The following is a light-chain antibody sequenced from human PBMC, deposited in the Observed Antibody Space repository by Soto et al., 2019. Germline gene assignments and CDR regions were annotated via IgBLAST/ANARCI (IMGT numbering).Light chain of an antibody. CDR2: KAS. Sequence: DILMTQSPSSLSAFVGYRVTITCRASQDIANFLAWYQQKPGKAPKLLIYKASTLKSGVPSRFSGSGSGTEFTLTISSLQPDDFATYYCQHYNSYSEAFGQGTKVDIK. V-gene: IGKV1-5*03. J-gene: IGKJ1*01. CDR3: QHYNSYSEA. CDR1: QDIANF.